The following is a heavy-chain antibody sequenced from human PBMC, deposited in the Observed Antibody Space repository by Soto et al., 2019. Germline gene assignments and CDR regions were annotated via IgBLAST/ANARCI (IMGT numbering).Heavy chain of an antibody. CDR1: GYTFTSYD. D-gene: IGHD1-26*01. J-gene: IGHJ4*02. CDR3: ARDLGGSYYAPVDY. V-gene: IGHV1-18*01. Sequence: ASVKVSCKASGYTFTSYDINWVRQATGQGLEWMGWISAYNGNTKYAQKLQGRVTMTTDTSTSTAYMELRSLRSDDTAVYYCARDLGGSYYAPVDYWGQGTLVTVSS. CDR2: ISAYNGNT.